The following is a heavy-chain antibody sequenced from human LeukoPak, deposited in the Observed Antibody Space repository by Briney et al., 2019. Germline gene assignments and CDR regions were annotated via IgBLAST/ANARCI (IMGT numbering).Heavy chain of an antibody. D-gene: IGHD3-22*01. CDR3: ARFYYDASGFYGSDS. Sequence: GGSLRLSCVAYGFSFSSYIINWVRQAPGKGLEWVSSISSSSSDIYYADSVKGRFTISRDNAKNSVFLQINRLRGEDTGFYYCARFYYDASGFYGSDSWGQGTLVAVSA. V-gene: IGHV3-21*03. CDR1: GFSFSSYI. CDR2: ISSSSSDI. J-gene: IGHJ5*01.